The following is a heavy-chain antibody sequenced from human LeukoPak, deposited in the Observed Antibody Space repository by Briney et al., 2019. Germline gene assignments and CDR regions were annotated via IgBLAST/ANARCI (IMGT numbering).Heavy chain of an antibody. J-gene: IGHJ4*02. CDR3: AKDLDSFLLGY. V-gene: IGHV3-30*18. CDR2: ISYDGSNK. D-gene: IGHD3/OR15-3a*01. CDR1: GLTFSSNG. Sequence: GYLRPPSAASGLTFSSNGMHWVRQAPGKGLVWVAVISYDGSNKYYEASVKGRFTISRDNSKNTLYLQMNSLRAEDTAVYYCAKDLDSFLLGYWGQGTLVTVSS.